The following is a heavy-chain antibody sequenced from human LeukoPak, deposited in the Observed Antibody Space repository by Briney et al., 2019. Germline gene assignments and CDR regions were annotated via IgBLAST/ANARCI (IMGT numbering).Heavy chain of an antibody. CDR2: ISSSSSYI. Sequence: GGSLRLSCAASGFTFSSYSMNWVRQAPGKGLEWVSSISSSSSYIYYADSVKGRFTISRDNAKNSLYLQMNSLRAEDTAVYYCAREYYDILTGYYPIDYWGQGTLVTVSS. CDR3: AREYYDILTGYYPIDY. CDR1: GFTFSSYS. V-gene: IGHV3-21*01. D-gene: IGHD3-9*01. J-gene: IGHJ4*02.